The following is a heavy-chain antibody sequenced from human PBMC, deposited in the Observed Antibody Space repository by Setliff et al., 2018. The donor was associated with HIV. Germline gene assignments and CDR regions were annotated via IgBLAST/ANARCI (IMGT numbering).Heavy chain of an antibody. D-gene: IGHD3-10*01. CDR2: IRRRADGGTI. J-gene: IGHJ4*02. V-gene: IGHV3-49*04. CDR1: GFTFGDYP. Sequence: PGGSLRLSCTASGFTFGDYPVSWVRKAPGKGLEWVSFIRRRADGGTIEYAASVKGRFTISRDDSKSIAYLQMNSLKTEDTAVYYCTPTDYGGSDYWGQGTLVTVSS. CDR3: TPTDYGGSDY.